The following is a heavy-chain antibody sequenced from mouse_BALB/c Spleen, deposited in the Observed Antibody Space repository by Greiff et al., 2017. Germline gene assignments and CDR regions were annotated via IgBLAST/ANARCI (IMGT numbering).Heavy chain of an antibody. J-gene: IGHJ2*01. Sequence: EVQLQQSGGGLVQPGGSMKLSCVASGFTFSNYWMNWVRQSPEKGLEWVAEIRLKSNNYATHYAESVKGRFTISRDDSKSSVYLQMNNLRAEDTGIYYCTRDTTLDYWGQGTTLTVSS. CDR3: TRDTTLDY. V-gene: IGHV6-6*02. CDR1: GFTFSNYW. CDR2: IRLKSNNYAT. D-gene: IGHD1-1*01.